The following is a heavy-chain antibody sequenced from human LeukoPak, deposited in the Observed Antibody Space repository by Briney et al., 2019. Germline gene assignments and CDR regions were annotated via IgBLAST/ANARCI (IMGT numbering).Heavy chain of an antibody. CDR1: GGSISSSSYY. Sequence: SETLSLTCTVSGGSISSSSYYWGWIRQPPGKGLEWIGSIYYSGSTYYNPSLKSRVTISVDTSKNQFSLKLSSVTAADTAVYYCARGETGGSYAPFDYWGQGTLSPSPQ. V-gene: IGHV4-39*07. J-gene: IGHJ4*02. D-gene: IGHD1-26*01. CDR3: ARGETGGSYAPFDY. CDR2: IYYSGST.